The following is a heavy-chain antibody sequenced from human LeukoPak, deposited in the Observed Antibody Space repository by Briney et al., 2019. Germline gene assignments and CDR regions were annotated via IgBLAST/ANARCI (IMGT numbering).Heavy chain of an antibody. CDR2: INSDGSST. Sequence: KTGRSLRLSCAASGFTFDDYAMHWVRHAPGKGLVWVSRINSDGSSTSYADSVKGRFTISRDNAKNTLYLQMNSLRAEDTAVYYCAREVNYDILTGYYRYFDYWGQGTLVTVSS. CDR1: GFTFDDYA. V-gene: IGHV3-74*01. CDR3: AREVNYDILTGYYRYFDY. D-gene: IGHD3-9*01. J-gene: IGHJ4*02.